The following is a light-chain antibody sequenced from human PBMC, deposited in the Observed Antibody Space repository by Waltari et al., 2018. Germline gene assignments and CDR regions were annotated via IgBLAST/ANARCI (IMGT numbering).Light chain of an antibody. Sequence: QSALTQPPSASGSPGQSVTIPCTGTRSDVGGYNYVPWYQQHPGKAPNLMIYEVSKRPSGVPDRFSGSKSGNTASLTVSGLQAEDEADYYCSSYAGSNNLVFGGGTKLTVL. CDR2: EVS. J-gene: IGLJ2*01. V-gene: IGLV2-8*01. CDR3: SSYAGSNNLV. CDR1: RSDVGGYNY.